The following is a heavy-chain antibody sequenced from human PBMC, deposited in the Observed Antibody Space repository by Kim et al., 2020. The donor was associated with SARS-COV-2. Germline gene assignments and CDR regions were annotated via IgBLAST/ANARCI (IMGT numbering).Heavy chain of an antibody. CDR1: GFPFSNYD. J-gene: IGHJ4*01. CDR2: ISHTGGLT. CDR3: ARAQKLSGYGSHDFDY. V-gene: IGHV3-64*02. Sequence: GGSLRLSCAASGFPFSNYDMFWVRQAPGKGLDYVAAISHTGGLTFHADSVEGRFSISRDNSKNTLYLQMGSLTTEDMAVYFCARAQKLSGYGSHDFDYWG. D-gene: IGHD5-12*01.